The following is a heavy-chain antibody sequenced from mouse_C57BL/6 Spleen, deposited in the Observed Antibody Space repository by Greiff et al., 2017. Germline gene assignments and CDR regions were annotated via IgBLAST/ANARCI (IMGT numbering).Heavy chain of an antibody. V-gene: IGHV1-82*01. CDR2: IYPGDGDT. Sequence: VKLMESGPELVKPGASVKISCKASGYAFSSSWMNWVKQRPGKGLEWIGRIYPGDGDTNYNGKFKSKATLTVDTSSSTAYMQLSSLTSGDSAVYYCAREGLRRYFDVWGTGTTVTVSS. D-gene: IGHD3-3*01. CDR3: AREGLRRYFDV. J-gene: IGHJ1*03. CDR1: GYAFSSSW.